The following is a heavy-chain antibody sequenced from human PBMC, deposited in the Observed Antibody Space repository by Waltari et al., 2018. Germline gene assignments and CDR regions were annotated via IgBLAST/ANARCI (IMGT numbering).Heavy chain of an antibody. J-gene: IGHJ4*02. D-gene: IGHD2-15*01. CDR2: INPSSGGA. V-gene: IGHV1-2*02. CDR3: ARDGGFDF. Sequence: QVQLVQAGTEVKKPGASVTVSGKASGYNFIDYNRHWVRQAPGQGLEWMGWINPSSGGANYAQKFQGRVTMTRDTSSRTVYIGLSRLAYDDTAIYYCARDGGFDFWGQGTLVSVSS. CDR1: GYNFIDYN.